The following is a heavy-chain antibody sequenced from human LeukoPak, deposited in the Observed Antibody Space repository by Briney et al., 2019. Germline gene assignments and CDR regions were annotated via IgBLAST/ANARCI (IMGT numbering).Heavy chain of an antibody. V-gene: IGHV4-4*07. CDR2: MYISGST. Sequence: SETLSLTCTVSGVSITNYYWAWIRRPAGEGLEWIGRMYISGSTNYNPSLKSRVTISIDKSNNQFSLKLRSVTAADTAVYYCARDYLVGAPLDSWGHGTLVTVSS. J-gene: IGHJ5*01. CDR3: ARDYLVGAPLDS. D-gene: IGHD1-26*01. CDR1: GVSITNYY.